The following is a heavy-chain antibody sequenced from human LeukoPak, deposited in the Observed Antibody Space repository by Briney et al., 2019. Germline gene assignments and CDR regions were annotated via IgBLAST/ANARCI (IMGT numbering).Heavy chain of an antibody. CDR3: AKEDQLLLWFGELLTFDY. D-gene: IGHD3-10*01. CDR1: GFTFSSYA. Sequence: AGGSLRLSCAASGFTFSSYAMSWVRQAPGKGLEWVSAISGSGGSTYYADSVKGRFTISSDNSKNTLYLQMSSLRAEDTAVYYCAKEDQLLLWFGELLTFDYWGQGTLVTVSS. CDR2: ISGSGGST. V-gene: IGHV3-23*01. J-gene: IGHJ4*02.